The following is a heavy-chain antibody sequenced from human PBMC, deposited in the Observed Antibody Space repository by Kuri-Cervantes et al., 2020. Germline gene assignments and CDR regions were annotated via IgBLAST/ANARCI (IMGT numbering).Heavy chain of an antibody. V-gene: IGHV5-51*01. Sequence: KVSCKASGGTFSSYAISWVRQMPGKGLEWMGIIYPGDSDTRYSPSFQGQVTISADKSISTAYLQWSSLKASDTAMYYCARQGRGGLLWFGTDYWGQGTLVTVPQ. CDR3: ARQGRGGLLWFGTDY. CDR2: IYPGDSDT. CDR1: GGTFSSYA. J-gene: IGHJ4*02. D-gene: IGHD3-10*01.